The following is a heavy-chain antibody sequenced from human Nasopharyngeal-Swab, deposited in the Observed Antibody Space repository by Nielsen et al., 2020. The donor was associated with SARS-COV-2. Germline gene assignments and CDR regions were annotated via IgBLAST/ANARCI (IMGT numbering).Heavy chain of an antibody. Sequence: GGSLRLSCAASGFTFSSYAMSWVRQAPGKGLEWVAVISYDGSNKYYADSVKGRFTISRDNSKNTLYLQMNSLRAEDTAVYYCAKLVRGVRTESKPFDYWGQGTLVTVSS. J-gene: IGHJ4*02. CDR3: AKLVRGVRTESKPFDY. CDR1: GFTFSSYA. D-gene: IGHD3-10*01. V-gene: IGHV3-30*18. CDR2: ISYDGSNK.